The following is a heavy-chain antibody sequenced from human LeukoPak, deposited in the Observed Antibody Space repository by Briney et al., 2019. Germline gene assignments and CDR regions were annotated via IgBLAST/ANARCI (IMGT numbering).Heavy chain of an antibody. D-gene: IGHD2-21*01. CDR2: IRGDGSGT. J-gene: IGHJ4*02. CDR3: AGGGVAATGDY. Sequence: GGSLRLSCTASGFTFRSYWMHWVRQALGKGLVWISLIRGDGSGTIYADSAKGRFTISRDNAKNTLYLQMNSLRAEDTAVYYCAGGGVAATGDYWGQGALVTVSS. CDR1: GFTFRSYW. V-gene: IGHV3-74*01.